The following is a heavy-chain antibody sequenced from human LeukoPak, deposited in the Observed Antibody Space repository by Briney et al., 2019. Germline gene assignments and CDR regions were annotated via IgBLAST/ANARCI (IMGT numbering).Heavy chain of an antibody. V-gene: IGHV4-38-2*01. D-gene: IGHD6-13*01. CDR1: GYSFSSGYY. CDR2: LYHSDSI. J-gene: IGHJ6*03. Sequence: SETLSLTCAVSGYSFSSGYYWICIRPPPGKGLEWIGSLYHSDSIYYNPSLESRVTMSVDTSKNQFSLKLSFVTAADTAVYYCARQHDSYHYYYVDVWGKGTTVTVSS. CDR3: ARQHDSYHYYYVDV.